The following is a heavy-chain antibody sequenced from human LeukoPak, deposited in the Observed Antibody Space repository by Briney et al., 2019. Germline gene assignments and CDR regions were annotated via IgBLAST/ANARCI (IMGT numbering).Heavy chain of an antibody. CDR3: ARSRDGYNSNAFDI. CDR1: GGSISSYY. V-gene: IGHV4-59*01. CDR2: IYYSGST. Sequence: PSETLSLTCTVSGGSISSYYWSWIRQPPGKGLEWIGYIYYSGSTNYNPPLKSRVTISVDTSKNQFSLKLSSVTAADTAVYYCARSRDGYNSNAFDIWGQGTMVTVSS. J-gene: IGHJ3*02. D-gene: IGHD5-24*01.